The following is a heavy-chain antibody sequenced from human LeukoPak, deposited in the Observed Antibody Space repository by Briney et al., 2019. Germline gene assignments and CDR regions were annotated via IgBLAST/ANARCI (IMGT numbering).Heavy chain of an antibody. CDR3: ARAVDTAMVKNNYYYMDV. J-gene: IGHJ6*03. V-gene: IGHV3-20*01. CDR2: INWNGGST. Sequence: GGSLRLSCEVSGFPFTLYNMSWVRQAPGKGLEWVSGINWNGGSTGYADSVKGRFTISRDNAKNSLYLQMNSLRAEDTALYHCARAVDTAMVKNNYYYMDVWGKGTTVTVSS. CDR1: GFPFTLYN. D-gene: IGHD5-18*01.